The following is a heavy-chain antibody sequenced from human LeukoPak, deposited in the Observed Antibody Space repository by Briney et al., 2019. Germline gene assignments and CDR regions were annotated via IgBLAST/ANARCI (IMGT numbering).Heavy chain of an antibody. CDR3: ARESVGGNQDYYYYGMDV. CDR1: GFTFSFFA. V-gene: IGHV3-23*01. D-gene: IGHD4-23*01. J-gene: IGHJ6*02. Sequence: TGGSLRLSCAASGFTFSFFAMSWVRQAPGKGLEWVSAISDSGGTTYYADSVKGRFTISRDNAKNSLYLQMNSLRAEDTAVYYCARESVGGNQDYYYYGMDVWGQGTTVTVSS. CDR2: ISDSGGTT.